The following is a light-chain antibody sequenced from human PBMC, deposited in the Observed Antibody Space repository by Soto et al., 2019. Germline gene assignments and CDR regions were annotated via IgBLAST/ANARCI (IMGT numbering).Light chain of an antibody. V-gene: IGLV2-14*01. Sequence: QSALTQPASVSGSPGQSITISCTGTSSDVGGYNYVSWYQQHPGKAPKLMIYEVSNRPSGVSNRFSGSKSGNTASLTISGLQAEDEADYYCSSNTSSSTDVFGTGTKVTVL. CDR3: SSNTSSSTDV. CDR2: EVS. J-gene: IGLJ1*01. CDR1: SSDVGGYNY.